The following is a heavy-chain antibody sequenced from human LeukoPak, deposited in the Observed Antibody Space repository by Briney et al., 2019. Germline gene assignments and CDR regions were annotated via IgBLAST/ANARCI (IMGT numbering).Heavy chain of an antibody. Sequence: GGSLRLSCAASGVSVSNNYMSWVRQAPGKGLEWVPVIFSSGNTYYADSVKGRFTNSRDTSKNTLYLQMNSLRAEDTAVYYCARGMVVVTASLSNWYFDLWGRGTLVTVSS. J-gene: IGHJ2*01. V-gene: IGHV3-53*01. D-gene: IGHD2-15*01. CDR2: IFSSGNT. CDR3: ARGMVVVTASLSNWYFDL. CDR1: GVSVSNNY.